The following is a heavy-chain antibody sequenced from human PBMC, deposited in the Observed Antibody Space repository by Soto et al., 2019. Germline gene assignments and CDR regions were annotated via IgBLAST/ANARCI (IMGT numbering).Heavy chain of an antibody. CDR3: ARGRAADNWFDP. J-gene: IGHJ5*02. Sequence: QVQLQQWGAGLLKPSETLSLTCAVYGGSFSGYYWSWIRQPPGKGLEWIGEINHSGSTNYNPSLKSRVTISVDTSKTQFSLKLSSVTAADTAVYYCARGRAADNWFDPWGQGTLVTVSS. D-gene: IGHD6-13*01. CDR1: GGSFSGYY. CDR2: INHSGST. V-gene: IGHV4-34*01.